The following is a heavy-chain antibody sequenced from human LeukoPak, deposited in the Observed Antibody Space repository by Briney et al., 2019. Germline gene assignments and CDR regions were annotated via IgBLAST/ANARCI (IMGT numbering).Heavy chain of an antibody. CDR2: ISGSGGST. V-gene: IGHV3-23*01. J-gene: IGHJ4*02. CDR3: AKDQCSGGSCYCDY. Sequence: GGSLRLSCAASGFTFSSYAMSWVRQAPGKGLEWVSAISGSGGSTYYADSVKGRFTISRDNSKNTLYLQMNSLRAEDTAVYYCAKDQCSGGSCYCDYRGQGTLVTVSS. D-gene: IGHD2-15*01. CDR1: GFTFSSYA.